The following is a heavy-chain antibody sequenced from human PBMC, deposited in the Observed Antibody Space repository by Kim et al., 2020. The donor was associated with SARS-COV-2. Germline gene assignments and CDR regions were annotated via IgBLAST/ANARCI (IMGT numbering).Heavy chain of an antibody. D-gene: IGHD2-2*02. J-gene: IGHJ4*02. CDR3: AKGRSTSCYTDFDC. Sequence: GDAGKGRFTIPRDKSKNTLYLQMNSLRAADTAVYYCAKGRSTSCYTDFDCWGQGTLVTVSS. V-gene: IGHV3-23*02.